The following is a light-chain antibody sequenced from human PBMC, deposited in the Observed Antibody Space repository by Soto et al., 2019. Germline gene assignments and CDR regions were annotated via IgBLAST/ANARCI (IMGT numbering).Light chain of an antibody. V-gene: IGKV1-39*01. CDR2: ATS. CDR1: QGVSRY. J-gene: IGKJ4*01. Sequence: DIQMTQSPSSLSASVGDRVTITCRASQGVSRYLNWYQHKPGKAPELLIYATSNLQSEVPSRFSGSGSGPNFTLTVSSLQPEDFATYYCQQSYSTPLTFGGGTKVDIK. CDR3: QQSYSTPLT.